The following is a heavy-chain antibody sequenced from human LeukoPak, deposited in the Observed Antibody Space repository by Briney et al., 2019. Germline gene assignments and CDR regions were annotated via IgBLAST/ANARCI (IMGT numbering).Heavy chain of an antibody. D-gene: IGHD2-2*01. Sequence: GGSLRLSCAASGFTFSSYAMSWVRQAPGKGLEWVSAISGSGGSTYYADSVKGRFTISRDNSKNTLYLQMNSLRAEDTAVYYCAKVGHCSSTSCPNRYYYYYGMDVWGQGTTVTVSS. CDR2: ISGSGGST. CDR1: GFTFSSYA. CDR3: AKVGHCSSTSCPNRYYYYYGMDV. J-gene: IGHJ6*02. V-gene: IGHV3-23*01.